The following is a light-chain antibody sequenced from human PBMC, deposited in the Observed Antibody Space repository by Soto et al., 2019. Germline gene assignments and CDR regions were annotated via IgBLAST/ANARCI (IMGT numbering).Light chain of an antibody. CDR3: SSFAGSNNFPYV. CDR1: SSDVGAYDY. V-gene: IGLV2-8*01. J-gene: IGLJ1*01. CDR2: EIN. Sequence: QPALTKPPSASGCTGQSVTISCTGTSSDVGAYDYVSWYQQHPGKAPKLMIYEINKRPSGVPDRFSGSKSGNTASLTVSGLQAEDEADYYCSSFAGSNNFPYVFGTGTKVTVL.